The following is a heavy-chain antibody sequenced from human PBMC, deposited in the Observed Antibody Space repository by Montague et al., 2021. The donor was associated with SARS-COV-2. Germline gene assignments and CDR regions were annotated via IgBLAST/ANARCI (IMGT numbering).Heavy chain of an antibody. CDR2: YN. V-gene: IGHV6-1*01. J-gene: IGHJ4*02. D-gene: IGHD2-2*01. Sequence: YNDYAVSVKSRITINPDTSKNQISLHLNSVTPEDTAVYYCARTSTSSDDWGKGTLVTVSS. CDR3: ARTSTSSDD.